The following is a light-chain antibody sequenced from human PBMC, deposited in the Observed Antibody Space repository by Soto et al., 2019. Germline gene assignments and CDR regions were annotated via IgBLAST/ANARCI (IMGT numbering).Light chain of an antibody. CDR3: QQFSSYPLT. V-gene: IGKV3-20*01. CDR1: QNLGSGY. Sequence: EVVMTQSPASLSASPGERVTPSCRASQNLGSGYLAWYQQKPGQAPRLLIYDASSRATGIPDRFSGGGSGTDFTLTISRLEPEDFAVYYCQQFSSYPLTFGGGTNVDIK. J-gene: IGKJ4*01. CDR2: DAS.